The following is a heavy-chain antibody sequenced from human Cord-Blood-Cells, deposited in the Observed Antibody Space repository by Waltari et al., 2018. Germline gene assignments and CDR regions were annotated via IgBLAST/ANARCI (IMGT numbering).Heavy chain of an antibody. Sequence: QVQLVQSGAEVQRPGLPVTVPCTAAGATFRRYATSWVRHAPLQGLEWLGGIIPICGTANYAQKVQGRVTITADKSTSTAYTGLSSLRSEDTAVYYCASSNYYGSGSYYNLFDYWGQGTLVTVSS. D-gene: IGHD3-10*01. CDR2: IIPICGTA. CDR3: ASSNYYGSGSYYNLFDY. CDR1: GATFRRYA. V-gene: IGHV1-69*06. J-gene: IGHJ4*02.